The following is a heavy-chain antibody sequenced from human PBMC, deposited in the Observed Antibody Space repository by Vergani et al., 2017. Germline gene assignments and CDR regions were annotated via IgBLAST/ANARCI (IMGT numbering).Heavy chain of an antibody. CDR2: IYYSGST. Sequence: QVQLQESGPGLVKPSETLSLTCTVSGGSISSYYWSWIRQPPGKGLEWIGYIYYSGSTNYNPSLKRRVTISVDTSKNQFSLKLSSVTGADTAVYYCARVDFWSGRIPDYWGQGTLVTVSS. CDR3: ARVDFWSGRIPDY. J-gene: IGHJ4*02. D-gene: IGHD3-3*01. V-gene: IGHV4-59*01. CDR1: GGSISSYY.